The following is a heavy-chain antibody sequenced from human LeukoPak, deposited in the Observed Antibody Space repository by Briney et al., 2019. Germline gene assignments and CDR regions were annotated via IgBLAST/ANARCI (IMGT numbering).Heavy chain of an antibody. CDR1: GYSFTSYW. CDR2: IYPGDSDT. Sequence: GESLKISCKGSGYSFTSYWIGWVRQMPGKGLEWMGIIYPGDSDTRYSPSFQGQVTISADKSISTAYLQWSSLKASDTAMYYCARQQGYCSSTSCAVDYWGQGALVTVSS. D-gene: IGHD2-2*01. J-gene: IGHJ4*02. V-gene: IGHV5-51*01. CDR3: ARQQGYCSSTSCAVDY.